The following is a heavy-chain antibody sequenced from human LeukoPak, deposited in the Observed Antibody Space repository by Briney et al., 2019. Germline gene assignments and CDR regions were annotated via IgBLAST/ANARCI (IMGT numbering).Heavy chain of an antibody. CDR1: GFTFSNYG. D-gene: IGHD2-21*02. J-gene: IGHJ4*02. V-gene: IGHV3-23*01. Sequence: GGSLTLSCAASGFTFSNYGRSWVRQAPGKGLEWVSVISGSGGTTYYADSVKGRFTISRDNSKNTLYLQMNSLRAEDTSLYYCAKGRLDYGDYYVDDWGQGTLVTVSS. CDR3: AKGRLDYGDYYVDD. CDR2: ISGSGGTT.